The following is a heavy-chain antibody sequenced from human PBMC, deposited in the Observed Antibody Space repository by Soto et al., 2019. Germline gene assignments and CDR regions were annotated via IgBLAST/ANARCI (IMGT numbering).Heavy chain of an antibody. CDR3: ARQIYDSDTGPNFQYYFDS. D-gene: IGHD3-22*01. CDR2: IDPSDSQT. V-gene: IGHV5-10-1*01. J-gene: IGHJ4*02. Sequence: GESLTISCKGSGYSFTSYWIGWVRQMPGKGLEWMGRIDPSDSQTYYSPSFRGHVTISVTKSITTVFLQWSSLRASDTAMYYCARQIYDSDTGPNFQYYFDSWGQGTPVTVSS. CDR1: GYSFTSYW.